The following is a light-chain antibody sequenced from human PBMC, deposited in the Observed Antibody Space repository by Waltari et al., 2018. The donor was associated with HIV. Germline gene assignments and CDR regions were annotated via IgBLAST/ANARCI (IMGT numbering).Light chain of an antibody. Sequence: QSALTQPASVSGSPGQSITISCDLNDNEYVSWYQRHPGKAPKVIIYEVTNRPSGLSHRCSCSKSGNSATLTISGLQPEDEADYFCTSYISGTSPVFGRGTRVTVL. J-gene: IGLJ2*01. CDR3: TSYISGTSPV. CDR2: EVT. CDR1: DLNDNEY. V-gene: IGLV2-14*01.